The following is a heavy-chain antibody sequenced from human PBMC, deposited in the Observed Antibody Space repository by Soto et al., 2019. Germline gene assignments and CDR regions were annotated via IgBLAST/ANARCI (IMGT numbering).Heavy chain of an antibody. J-gene: IGHJ4*02. CDR2: IYWDHDK. D-gene: IGHD1-26*01. V-gene: IGHV2-5*02. CDR1: GFSLSSSGVG. Sequence: QITLKESGPSLVKPTEPLTLTCTFSGFSLSSSGVGVAWIRQPPGKPLEWLALIYWDHDKYTSPSLKSRLTITQDTSKNPVVLLMTSIDPLDTAPYFSVHLLTGRRFDSWGQGALVTVSS. CDR3: VHLLTGRRFDS.